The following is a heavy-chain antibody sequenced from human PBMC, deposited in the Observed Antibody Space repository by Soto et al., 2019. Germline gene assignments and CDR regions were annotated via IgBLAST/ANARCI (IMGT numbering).Heavy chain of an antibody. Sequence: SEPRSRNGTISRCSISSKSIHWGWIRQPPGKGLEWIGSIYYSGSTYYSPSLKSRVTISLDTSKNQFSLNLRSVTAADTAVYYCASMGYHYGSGSYPLDYWGQGTLVTVSS. V-gene: IGHV4-39*07. J-gene: IGHJ4*02. CDR3: ASMGYHYGSGSYPLDY. CDR1: RCSISSKSIH. CDR2: IYYSGST. D-gene: IGHD3-10*01.